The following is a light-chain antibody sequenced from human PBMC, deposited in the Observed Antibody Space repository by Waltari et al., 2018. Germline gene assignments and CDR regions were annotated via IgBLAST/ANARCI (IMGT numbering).Light chain of an antibody. V-gene: IGLV2-14*03. CDR1: SSDVGGYNY. CDR3: SSYTSSTVV. J-gene: IGLJ2*01. Sequence: QSALTQPASVSGSPGQSITLSCPGPSSDVGGYNYVPWYQQHPGKAPKLMIYDVSKRPSGVSNRFSGSKSGNTASLTISGLQAEDEADYYCSSYTSSTVVFGGGTKLTVL. CDR2: DVS.